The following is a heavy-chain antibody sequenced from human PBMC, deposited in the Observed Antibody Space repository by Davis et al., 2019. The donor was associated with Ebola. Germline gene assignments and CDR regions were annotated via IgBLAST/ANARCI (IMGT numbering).Heavy chain of an antibody. Sequence: MPSETLSLTCAVYGGSFSGYYWSWIRQPPGKGLEWIGYIYYSGSTNYNPSLKSRVTISVDTSKNQFSLKLSSVTAADTAVYYCARDGYNDAFDIWGQGTMVTVSS. CDR3: ARDGYNDAFDI. J-gene: IGHJ3*02. V-gene: IGHV4-59*01. CDR2: IYYSGST. CDR1: GGSFSGYY. D-gene: IGHD3-10*01.